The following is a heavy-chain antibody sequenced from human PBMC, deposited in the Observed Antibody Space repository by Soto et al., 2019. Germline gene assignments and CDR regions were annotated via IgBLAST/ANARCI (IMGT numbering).Heavy chain of an antibody. V-gene: IGHV1-18*01. CDR3: ARDTSRGEYDY. J-gene: IGHJ4*02. CDR1: GYTFTSYG. Sequence: QVQLVQSGAEVKKPGASVKVSCKASGYTFTSYGISWVRQAPGQGLEWMGWINVYNGNTNYAQKLQGRVTMTTDTPTSTASLALRSLRSDDTAVYFCARDTSRGEYDYWGQGTLVTVSS. D-gene: IGHD3-10*01. CDR2: INVYNGNT.